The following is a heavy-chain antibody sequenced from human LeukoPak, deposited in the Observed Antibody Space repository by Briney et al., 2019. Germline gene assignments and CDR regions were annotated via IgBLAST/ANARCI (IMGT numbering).Heavy chain of an antibody. CDR2: FDPEDGET. V-gene: IGHV1-24*01. CDR1: GYTLTELS. CDR3: ATMSYYYDSSGLIYRDAFDI. D-gene: IGHD3-22*01. Sequence: GASVKVSCKVSGYTLTELSMHWVRPAPGKGLEWMGGFDPEDGETIYAQKFQGRVTMTEDTSTDTAYMELSSLRSEDTAVYYCATMSYYYDSSGLIYRDAFDIWGQGTMVTVSS. J-gene: IGHJ3*02.